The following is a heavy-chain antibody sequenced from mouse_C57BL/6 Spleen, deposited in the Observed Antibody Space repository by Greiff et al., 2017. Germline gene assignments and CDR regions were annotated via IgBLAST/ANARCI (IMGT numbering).Heavy chain of an antibody. CDR1: GFTFTDYY. Sequence: EVMLVESGGGLVQPGGSLSLSCAASGFTFTDYYMSWVRQPPGKALEWLGFIRNKANGYTTEYSASVKGRFTISRDNSQSILYLQMNALRAEDSATYYCARSGYHFDYWGQGTTLTVSS. CDR3: ARSGYHFDY. J-gene: IGHJ2*01. CDR2: IRNKANGYTT. V-gene: IGHV7-3*01. D-gene: IGHD2-2*01.